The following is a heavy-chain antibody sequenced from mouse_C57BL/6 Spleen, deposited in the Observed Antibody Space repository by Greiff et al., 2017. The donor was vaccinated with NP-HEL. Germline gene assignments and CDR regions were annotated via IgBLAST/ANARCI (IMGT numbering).Heavy chain of an antibody. Sequence: VQLQESGAELVRPGASVKLSCKASGYTFTDYYINWVKQRPGQGLEWIARIYPGSGNTYYNEKFKGKATLTAEKSSSTAYMQLSSLTSEDSAVYFCARDDYDLLYWYFDVWGTGTTVTVSS. CDR2: IYPGSGNT. J-gene: IGHJ1*03. CDR1: GYTFTDYY. V-gene: IGHV1-76*01. D-gene: IGHD2-4*01. CDR3: ARDDYDLLYWYFDV.